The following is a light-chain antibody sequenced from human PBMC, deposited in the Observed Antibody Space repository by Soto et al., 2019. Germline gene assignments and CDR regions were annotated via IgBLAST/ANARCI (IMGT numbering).Light chain of an antibody. CDR1: QSVSSSS. Sequence: EIVLTQSPGTLSLSPGERATLSCRASQSVSSSSLAWYQQKPGQAPRLLIYGASSRATDIPDRFSGSGSGTDFTLTISTLEPEDFAVYYCQQYGSSPSTTFGQGTRLEIK. J-gene: IGKJ5*01. CDR3: QQYGSSPSTT. CDR2: GAS. V-gene: IGKV3-20*01.